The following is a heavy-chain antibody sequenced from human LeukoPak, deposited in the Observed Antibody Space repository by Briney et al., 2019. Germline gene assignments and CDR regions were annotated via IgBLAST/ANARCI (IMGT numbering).Heavy chain of an antibody. CDR1: GFTFSNAW. V-gene: IGHV3-15*01. CDR3: TTDSSSSLLDY. CDR2: IKSKTDGGTI. J-gene: IGHJ4*02. D-gene: IGHD6-13*01. Sequence: GGSLRLSCAASGFTFSNAWMSWVRQAPGKGLEWVGRIKSKTDGGTIDYAAPVKGRFTISRDDSKNTLYLQMNSLKTEDTAVYYCTTDSSSSLLDYWGQGTLVTVSS.